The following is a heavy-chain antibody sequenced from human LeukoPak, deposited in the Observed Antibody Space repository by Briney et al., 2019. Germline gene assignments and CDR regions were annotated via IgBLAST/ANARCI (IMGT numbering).Heavy chain of an antibody. Sequence: ASVKVSCKASGYTFTGYYMHWVRQAPGQGLEWMGWINPNSGGTNYAQKFQGRVTMTRDTSISTAYMELSRLRSDDTAVYYCAREQYYYDSSGSGFDYWGQGTLVTVSS. CDR3: AREQYYYDSSGSGFDY. CDR2: INPNSGGT. D-gene: IGHD3-22*01. J-gene: IGHJ4*02. CDR1: GYTFTGYY. V-gene: IGHV1-2*02.